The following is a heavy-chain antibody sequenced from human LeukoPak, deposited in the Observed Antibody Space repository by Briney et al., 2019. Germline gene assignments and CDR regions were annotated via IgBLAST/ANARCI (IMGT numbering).Heavy chain of an antibody. CDR2: IYYSGST. J-gene: IGHJ4*02. CDR1: GVSISSSSYY. D-gene: IGHD3-10*01. V-gene: IGHV4-39*01. Sequence: PSETLSLTCTVSGVSISSSSYYWGWIRQPPGKGLEWIGSIYYSGSTYYNPSLKSRVTISVDTSKNQFSLKLSSVTAADTAVYYCARLSPTGTFDYWGQGTLVTVSS. CDR3: ARLSPTGTFDY.